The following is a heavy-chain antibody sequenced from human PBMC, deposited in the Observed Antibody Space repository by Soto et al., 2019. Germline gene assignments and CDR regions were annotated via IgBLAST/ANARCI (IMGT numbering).Heavy chain of an antibody. Sequence: QVQLVQSGAEVKKPGASVKVSCKASGYTFTSYGISWVRQAPGQGLEWMGWISAYNGNTNYAQKLQGRVTMTTDTSTSTAYMELRSLRSDDTTVYYCARVGGGYDFWSGYWNWFDPWGQGTLVTVSS. J-gene: IGHJ5*02. CDR1: GYTFTSYG. CDR3: ARVGGGYDFWSGYWNWFDP. V-gene: IGHV1-18*04. D-gene: IGHD3-3*01. CDR2: ISAYNGNT.